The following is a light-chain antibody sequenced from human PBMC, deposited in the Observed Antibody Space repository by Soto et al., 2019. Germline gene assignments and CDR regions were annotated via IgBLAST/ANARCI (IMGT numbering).Light chain of an antibody. CDR1: QSVSSSY. J-gene: IGKJ4*01. CDR3: HQYDSSPLT. CDR2: VAS. V-gene: IGKV3-20*01. Sequence: EIVLTQSPGTLSLSPGERATLSCRASQSVSSSYLAWYHQKPGQAPRLLIYVASSRATGIPDRFSGSGSGTDFTLTISRLEPEDFAVYYCHQYDSSPLTFGGGTKVEIK.